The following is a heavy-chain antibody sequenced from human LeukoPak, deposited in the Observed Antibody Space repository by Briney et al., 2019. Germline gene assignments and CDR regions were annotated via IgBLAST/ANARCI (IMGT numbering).Heavy chain of an antibody. CDR3: ARSLWYYDS. CDR1: GGSISSYY. Sequence: SETLSLPFTVSGGSISSYYWSWIRPPPGKGLEWIGYIYYSGSTNYNPSLKSRVTISVDTSKNQFSLKLSSVTAADTAVYYCARSLWYYDSWGQGTLVTVSS. V-gene: IGHV4-59*01. CDR2: IYYSGST. D-gene: IGHD3-22*01. J-gene: IGHJ4*02.